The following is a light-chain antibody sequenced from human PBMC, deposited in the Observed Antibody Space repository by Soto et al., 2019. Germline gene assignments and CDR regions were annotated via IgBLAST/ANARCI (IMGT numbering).Light chain of an antibody. CDR3: QQLTSNLGFT. V-gene: IGKV1-5*03. CDR1: QTISSW. J-gene: IGKJ3*01. CDR2: KAS. Sequence: DIQMTQSPSTLSGSVGDRVTITCRASQTISSWLAWYQQKPGKAPKLLIYKASTLKSGVPSRFSGSGSGTEFTLTISSLQPEDFATYYCQQLTSNLGFTFGPGTKVDIK.